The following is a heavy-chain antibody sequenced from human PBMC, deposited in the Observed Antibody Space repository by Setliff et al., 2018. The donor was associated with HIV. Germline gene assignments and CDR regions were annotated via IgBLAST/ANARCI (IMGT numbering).Heavy chain of an antibody. CDR1: GYTFTSYA. Sequence: ASVKVSCKASGYTFTSYAIHWVRQAPGQSLEWMGWVNAGYGNTKYSQKFQGRVTMTEDTSTDTAYMELRSLRSDDQAVYYCTIDYGDYEGWFDPWGQGTLVTVSS. J-gene: IGHJ5*02. CDR2: VNAGYGNT. V-gene: IGHV1-3*01. D-gene: IGHD4-17*01. CDR3: TIDYGDYEGWFDP.